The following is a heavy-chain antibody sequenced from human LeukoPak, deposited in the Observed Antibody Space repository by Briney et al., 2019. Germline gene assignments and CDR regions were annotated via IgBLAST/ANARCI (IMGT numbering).Heavy chain of an antibody. J-gene: IGHJ4*02. D-gene: IGHD2-15*01. Sequence: ASVKVSCKASGYTFTGYYMHSVRQAPGQGLGWMGWINPNSGGTNYAQKFQGRVTMTRDTSISTAYMELSRLRSDDTAVYYCAREGCSGGSCYFDYWGQGTLVTVSS. CDR2: INPNSGGT. V-gene: IGHV1-2*02. CDR3: AREGCSGGSCYFDY. CDR1: GYTFTGYY.